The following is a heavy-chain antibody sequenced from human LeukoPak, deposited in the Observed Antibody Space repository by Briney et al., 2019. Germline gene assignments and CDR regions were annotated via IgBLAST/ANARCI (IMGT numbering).Heavy chain of an antibody. CDR2: IYYSGST. V-gene: IGHV4-59*08. J-gene: IGHJ4*02. CDR3: ARKVGHTFDY. D-gene: IGHD1-26*01. Sequence: PSETLSLTCTVSGGSISSYYWSWIRQPPGKGLEWIGYIYYSGSTNYNPSLKSRVTISVDTSKNQFSLKLSSVTAADTAVYYCARKVGHTFDYWGQGTLVTVSS. CDR1: GGSISSYY.